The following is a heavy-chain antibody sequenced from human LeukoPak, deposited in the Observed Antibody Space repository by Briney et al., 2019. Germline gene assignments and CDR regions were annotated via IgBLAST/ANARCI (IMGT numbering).Heavy chain of an antibody. CDR2: INHSGST. J-gene: IGHJ5*02. Sequence: SETLSLTCAVYGGSFSGYYWSWIRQPPGKGLEWIGEINHSGSTNYNPSLKSRVTISVDTSKNQFSLKLSSVTAADTAVYYCARYGVPYYDILTWGQGTLVTVSS. CDR3: ARYGVPYYDILT. D-gene: IGHD3-9*01. CDR1: GGSFSGYY. V-gene: IGHV4-34*01.